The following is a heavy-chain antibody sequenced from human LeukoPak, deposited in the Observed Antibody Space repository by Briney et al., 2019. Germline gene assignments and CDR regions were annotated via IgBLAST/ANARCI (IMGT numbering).Heavy chain of an antibody. J-gene: IGHJ4*02. CDR2: INHSGST. CDR1: GGSFSGYY. Sequence: SETLSLTCAVYGGSFSGYYWSWIRQPPGKGLEWIGEINHSGSTNYNPSLKSRVTISVDTSKNQFSLKLSSVTAADTAVYYCARLNSYGLIDYWGQGTLVTVSS. CDR3: ARLNSYGLIDY. D-gene: IGHD1-26*01. V-gene: IGHV4-34*01.